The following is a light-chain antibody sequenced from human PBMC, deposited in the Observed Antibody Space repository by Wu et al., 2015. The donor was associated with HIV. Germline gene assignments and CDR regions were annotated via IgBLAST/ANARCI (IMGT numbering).Light chain of an antibody. CDR3: QQYGDSTRT. V-gene: IGKV3-20*01. J-gene: IGKJ1*01. Sequence: EIVLTQSPGTLSLSPGERATLSCRASQSVSSYLAWYQQKPGQAPRLLIHGASTRATGIPDRFSGSGSGTAFTLTISRLEPEDFAVYYCQQYGDSTRTFGQGTKVEIK. CDR2: GAS. CDR1: QSVSSY.